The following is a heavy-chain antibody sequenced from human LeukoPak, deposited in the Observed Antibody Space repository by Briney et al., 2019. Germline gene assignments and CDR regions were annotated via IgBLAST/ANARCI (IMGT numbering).Heavy chain of an antibody. J-gene: IGHJ4*02. CDR3: AREVVRGVIDY. V-gene: IGHV3-53*01. Sequence: GGSLRLSCAASGFTVSSNYMSWVRQAPGKGLEWVSVIYSGGSTYYADSVKGRFTISRDNPKNTLYLQMNSLRAEDTAVYYCAREVVRGVIDYWGQGTLVTVSS. CDR2: IYSGGST. CDR1: GFTVSSNY. D-gene: IGHD3-10*01.